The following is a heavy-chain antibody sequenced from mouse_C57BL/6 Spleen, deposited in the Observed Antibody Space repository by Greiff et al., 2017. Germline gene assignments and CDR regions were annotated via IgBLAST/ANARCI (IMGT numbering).Heavy chain of an antibody. Sequence: EVKLMESGAELVRPGASVKLSCTASGFNIKDDYMHWVKQRPEQGLEWIGWIDPENGDTEYASKFQGKATITADTSSNPAYLQLSSLTSEDTAVYYCTTGFAYWGQGTLVTVSA. CDR3: TTGFAY. CDR1: GFNIKDDY. CDR2: IDPENGDT. V-gene: IGHV14-4*01. J-gene: IGHJ3*01.